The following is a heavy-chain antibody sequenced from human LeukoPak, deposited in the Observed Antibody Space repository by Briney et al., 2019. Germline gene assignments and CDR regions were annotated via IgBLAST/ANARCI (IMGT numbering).Heavy chain of an antibody. D-gene: IGHD6-19*01. CDR2: INHSGST. CDR1: GFTFSSYW. Sequence: GSLRLSCAASGFTFSSYWMSWVRQPPGKGLEWIGEINHSGSTNYNPSLKSRVTISVDTSKNQFSLKLSSVTAADTAVYYCASDPGIAVAVTFWGQGTLVTVSS. CDR3: ASDPGIAVAVTF. V-gene: IGHV4-34*01. J-gene: IGHJ4*02.